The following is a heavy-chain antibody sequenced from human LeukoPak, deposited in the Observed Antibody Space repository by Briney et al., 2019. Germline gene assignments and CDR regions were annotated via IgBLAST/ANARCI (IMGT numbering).Heavy chain of an antibody. CDR2: INHSGST. V-gene: IGHV4-34*01. CDR3: ARDTARSNDYGDYVQSNWFDP. CDR1: GGSFSGYY. D-gene: IGHD4-17*01. J-gene: IGHJ5*02. Sequence: SETLSLTCAVYGGSFSGYYWSWIRQPPGKGLEWIGEINHSGSTNYNPSLKSRVTISVDTSKNQFSLKLSSVTAADTAVYYCARDTARSNDYGDYVQSNWFDPWGQGTLVTVSS.